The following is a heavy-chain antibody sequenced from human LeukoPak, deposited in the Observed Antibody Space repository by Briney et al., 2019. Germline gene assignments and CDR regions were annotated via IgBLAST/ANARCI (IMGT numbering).Heavy chain of an antibody. CDR2: IRYDGSNK. V-gene: IGHV3-30*02. J-gene: IGHJ4*02. D-gene: IGHD6-13*01. CDR1: GFTFSSYG. Sequence: PGGSLRLSCAASGFTFSSYGMHWVRQAPGKGLEWVAFIRYDGSNKYYADSVKGRFTISRDNSKNTLYLQMNSLRAEDTAVYYCAKDGAAAGTVHSYYFDYWGQGTLVTVSS. CDR3: AKDGAAAGTVHSYYFDY.